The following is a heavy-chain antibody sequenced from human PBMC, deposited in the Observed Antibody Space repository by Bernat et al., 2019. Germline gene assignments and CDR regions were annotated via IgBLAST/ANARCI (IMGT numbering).Heavy chain of an antibody. Sequence: QVQLVESGGGVVQPGRSLRLSCAASGFTFSSYAMHWVRQAPGKGLEWVAVISYDGSNKYYADTVKGRFTISRDNSKNTLYLQMNSLRAEDTAVYYCAIDWGTVFRVMEWSTIDYWGQGTLVTVSS. J-gene: IGHJ4*02. CDR3: AIDWGTVFRVMEWSTIDY. V-gene: IGHV3-30*01. D-gene: IGHD3-3*01. CDR1: GFTFSSYA. CDR2: ISYDGSNK.